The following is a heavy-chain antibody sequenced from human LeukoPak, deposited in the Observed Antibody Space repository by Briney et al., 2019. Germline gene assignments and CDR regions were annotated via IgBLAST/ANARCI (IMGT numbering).Heavy chain of an antibody. CDR1: GFTVSSNY. D-gene: IGHD5-12*01. J-gene: IGHJ4*02. V-gene: IGHV3-53*01. Sequence: GGSLRLSCAASGFTVSSNYMSWVRQAPGKGLEWVSVIYSDGTTVYADSVKGRFTISRDKAKNSLYLQMNSLRAEDTAIYYCAREGMVATFDYWGQGTLVTVSS. CDR2: IYSDGTT. CDR3: AREGMVATFDY.